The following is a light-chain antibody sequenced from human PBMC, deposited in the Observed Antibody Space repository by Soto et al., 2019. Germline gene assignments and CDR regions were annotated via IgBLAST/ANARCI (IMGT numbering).Light chain of an antibody. CDR1: QSISSN. J-gene: IGKJ4*01. CDR3: QQYNNWPRAT. CDR2: RTS. Sequence: DIVMTQSPATLSVSPGEGATLSCRASQSISSNLAWYQQKPGQAPRLLMFRTSSRATGFPARFSGSGSGTEFNLTISSLQSEDFGVYYCQQYNNWPRATFGGGTKV. V-gene: IGKV3-15*01.